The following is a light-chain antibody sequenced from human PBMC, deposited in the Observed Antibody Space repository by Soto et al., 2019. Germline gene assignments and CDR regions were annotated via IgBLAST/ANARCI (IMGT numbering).Light chain of an antibody. CDR2: TAS. CDR3: QQFTTYPIT. J-gene: IGKJ5*01. Sequence: DIQLTQSPSFLSASVGDRVTIACRASQDTTTYLAWYQQKPGRAPKLLISTASTLQSGVPSRFSGSGSGTEFTLTISSLQPDDFATYYCQQFTTYPITFGQVTRLDIK. V-gene: IGKV1-9*01. CDR1: QDTTTY.